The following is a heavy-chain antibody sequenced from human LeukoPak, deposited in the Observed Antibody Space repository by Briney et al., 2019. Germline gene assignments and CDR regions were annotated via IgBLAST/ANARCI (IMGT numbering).Heavy chain of an antibody. CDR1: GFTFSSYG. D-gene: IGHD3-10*01. Sequence: GSLRLSCEVSGFTFSSYGMHWVRQAPGKGLEWVALISYDGTNKYYADSVKGRFTISRDNSKNTMYLQMNNLRTEDTAVYYCANENYYASGSYPDYWGQGTLVTVSS. CDR2: ISYDGTNK. CDR3: ANENYYASGSYPDY. V-gene: IGHV3-30*18. J-gene: IGHJ4*02.